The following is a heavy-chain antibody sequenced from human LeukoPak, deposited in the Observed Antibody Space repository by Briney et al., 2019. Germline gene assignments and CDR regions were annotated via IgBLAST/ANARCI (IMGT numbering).Heavy chain of an antibody. CDR2: ISAYNGNT. CDR1: GYTFTSYG. Sequence: ASVKVSCKASGYTFTSYGIIWVRQAPGQGLEWMGWISAYNGNTNYAQKLQGRVTMTTDTSTSTAYMELRSLRSDDTAVYYCARGAYYYDSSDPFDPWGQGTLVTVSS. V-gene: IGHV1-18*01. CDR3: ARGAYYYDSSDPFDP. D-gene: IGHD3-22*01. J-gene: IGHJ5*02.